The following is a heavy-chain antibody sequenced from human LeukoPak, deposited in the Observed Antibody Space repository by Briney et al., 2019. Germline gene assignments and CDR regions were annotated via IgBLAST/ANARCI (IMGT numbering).Heavy chain of an antibody. CDR2: INHSGST. D-gene: IGHD3-16*01. Sequence: SETLSLTCAVYGGSFSGYYWSWIRQPPGKGLEWIGEINHSGSTNYNPSLKSRVTISVDTSKNQFSLKLSSVTAADTAVYYCARDPGYDYVWGSPFDPWGQGTLVTVSS. J-gene: IGHJ5*02. V-gene: IGHV4-34*01. CDR3: ARDPGYDYVWGSPFDP. CDR1: GGSFSGYY.